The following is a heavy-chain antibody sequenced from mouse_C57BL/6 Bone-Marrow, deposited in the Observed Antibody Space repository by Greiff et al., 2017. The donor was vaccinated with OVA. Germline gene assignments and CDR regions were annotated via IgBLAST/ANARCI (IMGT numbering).Heavy chain of an antibody. D-gene: IGHD4-1*01. CDR2: IWTGGGT. J-gene: IGHJ1*03. CDR1: GFSLTSYA. V-gene: IGHV2-9-1*01. Sequence: QVQLKESGPGLVAPSQSLSITCTVSGFSLTSYAISWVRQPPGKGLEWLGVIWTGGGTNYNSALKSRLSISKDNSKSHVFLKMNSLQTEDTARYYCARKPPSSWDWYFDVWGTGTTVTVSS. CDR3: ARKPPSSWDWYFDV.